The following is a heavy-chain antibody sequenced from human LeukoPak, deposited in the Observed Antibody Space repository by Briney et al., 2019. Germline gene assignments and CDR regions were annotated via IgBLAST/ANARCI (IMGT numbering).Heavy chain of an antibody. J-gene: IGHJ4*02. CDR3: ARGVHNPDY. D-gene: IGHD3-10*01. CDR1: GFAFSDYY. V-gene: IGHV3-11*06. Sequence: GGSLRLSCAASGFAFSDYYMSWIRQAPGKGQEWVSYISSSSSYTNYADSVKGRFTISRDNAKNSLYLQMNSLRADDTAVYYCARGVHNPDYWGQGTLVTVSS. CDR2: ISSSSSYT.